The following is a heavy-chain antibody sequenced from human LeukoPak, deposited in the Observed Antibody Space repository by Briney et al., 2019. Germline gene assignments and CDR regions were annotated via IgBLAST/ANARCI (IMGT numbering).Heavy chain of an antibody. CDR2: IYYSGST. D-gene: IGHD6-19*01. V-gene: IGHV4-59*01. J-gene: IGHJ1*01. Sequence: SETLSLTCTVSGGSISSYYWNWIRQPPGKGLEWIGYIYYSGSTNCNPSLKSRVTISVDTSKNQFSLKLSSVTAADTAVYYCARGGWYPESFQHWGQGALVTVSS. CDR1: GGSISSYY. CDR3: ARGGWYPESFQH.